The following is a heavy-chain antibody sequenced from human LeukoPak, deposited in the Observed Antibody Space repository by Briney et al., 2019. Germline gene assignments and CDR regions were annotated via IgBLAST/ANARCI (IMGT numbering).Heavy chain of an antibody. CDR3: ARYFDWLLAFDY. J-gene: IGHJ4*02. V-gene: IGHV1-46*01. CDR2: INPSGGST. CDR1: GYTFTSYY. D-gene: IGHD3-9*01. Sequence: CTVSGYTFTSYYMHWVRQAPGQGLEWMGIINPSGGSTSYAQKFQGRVTMTRDTSTSTVYMELSSLRSEDTAVYYCARYFDWLLAFDYWGQGTLVTVSS.